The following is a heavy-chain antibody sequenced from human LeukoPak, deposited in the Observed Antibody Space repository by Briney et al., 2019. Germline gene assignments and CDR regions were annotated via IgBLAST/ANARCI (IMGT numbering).Heavy chain of an antibody. CDR2: INPNSGGT. J-gene: IGHJ5*02. V-gene: IGHV1-2*04. Sequence: ASVKVSCKASGYTFTGYYMHWVRQAPGQGLEWMGCINPNSGGTNYAQKFQGWVTMTRDTSISTAYMELSRLRSDDTAVYYYARGFIAAAGTLDPWGQGTLVTVSS. CDR1: GYTFTGYY. D-gene: IGHD6-13*01. CDR3: ARGFIAAAGTLDP.